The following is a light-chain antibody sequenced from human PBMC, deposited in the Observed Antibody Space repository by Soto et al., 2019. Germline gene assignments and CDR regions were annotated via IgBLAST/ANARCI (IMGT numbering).Light chain of an antibody. V-gene: IGKV3D-15*01. Sequence: EIVMTQSPATLSVSPGERATLSCRASQSVSSNLAWYQQEPGQAPRLLIYDASNRATGIPARFSGSGSGTEFTLTINSLQSEDFAVYYCQQRSNWPPKITFGQGTRLEIK. CDR1: QSVSSN. CDR3: QQRSNWPPKIT. CDR2: DAS. J-gene: IGKJ5*01.